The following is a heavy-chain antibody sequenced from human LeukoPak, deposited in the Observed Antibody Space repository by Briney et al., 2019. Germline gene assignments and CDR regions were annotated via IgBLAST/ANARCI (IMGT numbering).Heavy chain of an antibody. CDR3: ARGTYYYGSGSLGGMDV. CDR1: GYTFTSYD. J-gene: IGHJ6*02. CDR2: MNPNSGNT. V-gene: IGHV1-8*01. D-gene: IGHD3-10*01. Sequence: ASVKVSCKASGYTFTSYDINWVRQATGQGLEWMGSMNPNSGNTGYAQKFQGRVTMTRNTSISTAYMELSSLRSEDTAVYYCARGTYYYGSGSLGGMDVWGQGTTVTVSS.